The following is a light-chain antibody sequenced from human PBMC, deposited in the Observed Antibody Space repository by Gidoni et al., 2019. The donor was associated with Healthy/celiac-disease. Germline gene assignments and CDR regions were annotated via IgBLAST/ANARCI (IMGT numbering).Light chain of an antibody. Sequence: SYELTQQPSVSVSPGQTASITCSGDKLGDKYACWYQQTPGQSPVLVIYQDSKRPSGIPERFSGSNSGNTATLTISGTQAMDEADYYCQAWDSSNYYVFGTGTKVTVL. CDR2: QDS. CDR3: QAWDSSNYYV. V-gene: IGLV3-1*01. CDR1: KLGDKY. J-gene: IGLJ1*01.